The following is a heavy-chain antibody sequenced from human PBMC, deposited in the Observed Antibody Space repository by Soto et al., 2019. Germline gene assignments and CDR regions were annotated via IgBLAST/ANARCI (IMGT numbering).Heavy chain of an antibody. CDR3: AKDMRGGSSSSRYYYGLDV. J-gene: IGHJ6*02. D-gene: IGHD6-13*01. CDR2: ISWNSGTI. Sequence: EVQLVESGGGLVQPGRSLRLSCAAAGFTFDDYAMHWVRQAPGKGLEWVSGISWNSGTIVYADSVKGRFTISRDNAKNSLYPQMNRLRGEDTALYYCAKDMRGGSSSSRYYYGLDVWGQGTTVTVSS. V-gene: IGHV3-9*01. CDR1: GFTFDDYA.